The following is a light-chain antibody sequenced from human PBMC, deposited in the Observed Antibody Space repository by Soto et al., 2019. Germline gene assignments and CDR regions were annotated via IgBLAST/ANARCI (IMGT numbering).Light chain of an antibody. CDR2: GNS. CDR3: QYYDSSLSGSV. J-gene: IGLJ2*01. V-gene: IGLV1-40*01. CDR1: SSNIGAGYD. Sequence: QSVLTQPPSVSGAPGQRVTISCTGSSSNIGAGYDVHWYQQLPGTAPKLLIYGNSHRPSGVPDRFSGSKSGTSASLAITGLQAEDDADYYCQYYDSSLSGSVFGGGTKLTVL.